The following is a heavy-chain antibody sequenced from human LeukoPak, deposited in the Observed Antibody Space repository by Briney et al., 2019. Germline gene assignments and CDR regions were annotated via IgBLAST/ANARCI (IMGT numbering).Heavy chain of an antibody. CDR1: GGSISSYY. V-gene: IGHV4-59*01. J-gene: IGHJ5*02. Sequence: SETLSLTCTVSGGSISSYYWSWIRQPPGKGLEWIGYIYYSGSTNYNPSLKSRVTISVDTSKNQFSPKLSSVTAADTAVYYCARDSEDYYGSGSYYRFDPWGQGTLVTVSS. CDR3: ARDSEDYYGSGSYYRFDP. CDR2: IYYSGST. D-gene: IGHD3-10*01.